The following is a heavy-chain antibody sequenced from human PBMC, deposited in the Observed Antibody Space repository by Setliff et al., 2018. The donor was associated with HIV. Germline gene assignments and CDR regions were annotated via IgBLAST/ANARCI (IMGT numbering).Heavy chain of an antibody. CDR1: GDSSSSYY. J-gene: IGHJ2*01. CDR3: ARLDSDNPSSSYWFFDL. Sequence: SETLSLTCTVSGDSSSSYYCNWIRQPAGKGLEWIGHMYISGSTNYNPSLKSRVTMSLDTSKNQFSLRLTSVAAADTAIYYCARLDSDNPSSSYWFFDLWGRGTLVTVSS. V-gene: IGHV4-4*07. CDR2: MYISGST. D-gene: IGHD5-18*01.